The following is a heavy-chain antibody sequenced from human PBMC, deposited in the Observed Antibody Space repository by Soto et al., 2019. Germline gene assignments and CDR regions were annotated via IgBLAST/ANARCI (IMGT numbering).Heavy chain of an antibody. CDR1: GYTLTELS. CDR3: ATGGVPAALIGSGYYYYYMDL. V-gene: IGHV1-24*01. CDR2: FDPEDGET. Sequence: QVQLVQSGAEVKKPGASVKVSCKVSGYTLTELSMNWVRQAPGKGLEWMGGFDPEDGETIYAQKFQGRVTMTKDKSTDTAYMELSSLRSEDTAVYYCATGGVPAALIGSGYYYYYMDLWGKGTTVTVSS. D-gene: IGHD2-2*01. J-gene: IGHJ6*03.